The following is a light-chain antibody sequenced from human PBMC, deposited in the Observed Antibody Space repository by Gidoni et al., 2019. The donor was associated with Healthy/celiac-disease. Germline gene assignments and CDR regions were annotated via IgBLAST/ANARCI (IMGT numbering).Light chain of an antibody. CDR3: QQRSNWPLT. CDR1: QIVSSY. V-gene: IGKV3-11*01. CDR2: DAS. J-gene: IGKJ4*01. Sequence: EIVLTQSPATLSLSPGERATFSCRASQIVSSYLAWYQQKPGQAPRLLIYDASNRATGIPAMFSGSGSGTDFTLTISSLEPEDFAVYSCQQRSNWPLTFGGGTKVEIK.